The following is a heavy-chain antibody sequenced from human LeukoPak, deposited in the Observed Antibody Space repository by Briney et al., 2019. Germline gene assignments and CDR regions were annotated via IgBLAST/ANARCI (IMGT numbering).Heavy chain of an antibody. CDR3: ARQIYGGNFDY. CDR2: IIPIFGTA. CDR1: GGTFSSYA. Sequence: GASVKVSYKASGGTFSSYAISWVRQAPGQGLEWMGGIIPIFGTANYAQKFQGRVTITADESTSTAYMELSSLRSEDTAVYYCARQIYGGNFDYWGQGTLVTVSS. J-gene: IGHJ4*02. V-gene: IGHV1-69*13. D-gene: IGHD4-23*01.